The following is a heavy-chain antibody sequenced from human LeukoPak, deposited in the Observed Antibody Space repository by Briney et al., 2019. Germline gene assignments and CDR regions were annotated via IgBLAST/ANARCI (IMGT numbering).Heavy chain of an antibody. CDR2: IDRDGCSE. CDR3: AKTFHDYVWGSLDAFHI. J-gene: IGHJ3*02. V-gene: IGHV3-74*03. Sequence: PGGSLRLSCVASGFSFSNSWMHWVRQAPGRGLVWVSRIDRDGCSETYTDSVKGRFAISRDNAKNTLYLQMNSLRAEDTAVYYCAKTFHDYVWGSLDAFHIWGQGTMVTVSS. D-gene: IGHD3-16*01. CDR1: GFSFSNSW.